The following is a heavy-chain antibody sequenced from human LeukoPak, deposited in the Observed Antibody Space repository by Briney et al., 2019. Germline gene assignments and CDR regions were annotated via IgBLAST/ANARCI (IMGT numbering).Heavy chain of an antibody. J-gene: IGHJ4*02. V-gene: IGHV3-23*01. CDR2: ISGSGGST. D-gene: IGHD4-17*01. Sequence: QPGGSLRLSCAASGFTFSSYAMSWVRQAPGRGLEWVSAISGSGGSTYYADSVKGRFTISRDNSKNTLYLQMNSLRAEDTAVYYCAKDQGVTTVTTGHPNRIGSFDYWGQGTLVTVSS. CDR3: AKDQGVTTVTTGHPNRIGSFDY. CDR1: GFTFSSYA.